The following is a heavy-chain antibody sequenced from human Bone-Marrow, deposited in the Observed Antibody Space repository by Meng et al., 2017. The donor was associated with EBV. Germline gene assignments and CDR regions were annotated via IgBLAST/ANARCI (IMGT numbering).Heavy chain of an antibody. J-gene: IGHJ5*02. CDR1: GGSISSGGYF. CDR2: IYYSGST. V-gene: IGHV4-30-4*01. Sequence: QVQLQESGPGLVKPSQSLSLPCAVSGGSISSGGYFWSWIRQPPGKGLEWIGYIYYSGSTYYNPSLKSRVTISVDTSKNQFSLKLSSVTATDTAVYYCARGSMLRGVITWFGPWGQGTLVTVSS. CDR3: ARGSMLRGVITWFGP. D-gene: IGHD3-10*01.